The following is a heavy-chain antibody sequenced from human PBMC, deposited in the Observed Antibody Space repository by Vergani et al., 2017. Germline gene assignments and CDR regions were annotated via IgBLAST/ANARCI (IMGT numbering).Heavy chain of an antibody. D-gene: IGHD3-9*01. CDR3: ARAEVIYDILTGYYRGPPGY. V-gene: IGHV3-11*04. J-gene: IGHJ4*02. Sequence: QVQLVESGGGLVKPGGSLRLSCAASGFTFSDYYMRWIRQAPGKGLEWVSYISSSGSTIYYADSVKGRFTISRDNAKNSLYLQMNSLRAEDTAVYYCARAEVIYDILTGYYRGPPGYWGQGTLVTVSS. CDR2: ISSSGSTI. CDR1: GFTFSDYY.